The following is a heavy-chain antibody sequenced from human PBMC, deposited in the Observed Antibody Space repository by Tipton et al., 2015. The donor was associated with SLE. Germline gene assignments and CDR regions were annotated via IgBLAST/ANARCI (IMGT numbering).Heavy chain of an antibody. Sequence: SLRLSCAVSGASITSSDWWSWVRQPPGKGLEYIGEIHHRGSTNYKSSLRGRVTISVDKSKNQFSLKLSSVTAADTAVYYCAKDYNHDNSDYNWGQGTLVIVSS. CDR2: IHHRGST. V-gene: IGHV4-4*02. CDR3: AKDYNHDNSDYN. J-gene: IGHJ4*02. D-gene: IGHD4/OR15-4a*01. CDR1: GASITSSDW.